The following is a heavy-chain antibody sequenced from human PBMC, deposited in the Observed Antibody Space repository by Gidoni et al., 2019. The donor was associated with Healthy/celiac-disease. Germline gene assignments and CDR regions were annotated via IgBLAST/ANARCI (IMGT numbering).Heavy chain of an antibody. CDR3: ARHSFGDIVVVVAGAFDI. CDR2: IDPSDSYT. J-gene: IGHJ3*02. Sequence: EVQLVQSGAEVKKPGESLRISCKGSGYSFTSYWISWVRQMPGKGLEWMGRIDPSDSYTNYSPSFQGHVTISADKSISTAYLQWSSLKASDTAMYYCARHSFGDIVVVVAGAFDIWGQGTMVTVSS. CDR1: GYSFTSYW. D-gene: IGHD2-15*01. V-gene: IGHV5-10-1*03.